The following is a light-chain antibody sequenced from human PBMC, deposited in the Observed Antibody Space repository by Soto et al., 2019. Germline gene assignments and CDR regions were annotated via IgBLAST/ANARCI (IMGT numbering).Light chain of an antibody. Sequence: DLQMTQSPSALSASVGDRVTITCRASQSISKSLAWYQQKPGRAPNLLIYKASSLQSGAPSRFSGSGSGTEFTLTISSLQPDDFATYYCRQYTSYPVTFGGGTKVEMK. CDR1: QSISKS. J-gene: IGKJ4*01. V-gene: IGKV1-5*03. CDR2: KAS. CDR3: RQYTSYPVT.